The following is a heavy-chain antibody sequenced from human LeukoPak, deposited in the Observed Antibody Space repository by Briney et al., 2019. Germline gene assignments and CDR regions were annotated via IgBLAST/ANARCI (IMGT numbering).Heavy chain of an antibody. D-gene: IGHD2-8*01. CDR2: IRSDGSDK. CDR1: GFTLRGYG. CDR3: AKDRCSNGIGCYYYYMDV. Sequence: GGSLRLSCAASGFTLRGYGMHWVRQAPGKGLEWVAFIRSDGSDKSYADSVKGRFTISRDNSKNTLYLQMNSLRAEDTAVYYCAKDRCSNGIGCYYYYMDVWGKGTTVTIYS. J-gene: IGHJ6*03. V-gene: IGHV3-30*02.